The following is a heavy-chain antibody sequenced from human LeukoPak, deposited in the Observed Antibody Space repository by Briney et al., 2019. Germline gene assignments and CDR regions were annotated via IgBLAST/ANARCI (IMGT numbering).Heavy chain of an antibody. CDR1: GYTFTSYA. Sequence: ASVKVSCKASGYTFTSYAMHWVRQAPGQRLEWMGWINAGNGNTKYSQKFQGRVTITRDTSASTAYMELSSLRSEDTAVYYCARGQRVEQWLSDFDYWGQGTLVTVSS. D-gene: IGHD6-19*01. V-gene: IGHV1-3*01. CDR2: INAGNGNT. CDR3: ARGQRVEQWLSDFDY. J-gene: IGHJ4*02.